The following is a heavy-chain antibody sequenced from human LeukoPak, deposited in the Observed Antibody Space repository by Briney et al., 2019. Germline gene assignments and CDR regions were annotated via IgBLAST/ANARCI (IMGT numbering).Heavy chain of an antibody. CDR1: GFTVSSNY. J-gene: IGHJ4*02. CDR3: AKDYSSSSLDY. CDR2: IYSGGST. Sequence: AGGSLRLSCAASGFTVSSNYMSWVRQAPGKGLEWVSVIYSGGSTYYADSVKGRFTISRDSSRNTLYLQMNSLRAEDTAVYYCAKDYSSSSLDYWGQGTLVTVSS. V-gene: IGHV3-53*01. D-gene: IGHD6-13*01.